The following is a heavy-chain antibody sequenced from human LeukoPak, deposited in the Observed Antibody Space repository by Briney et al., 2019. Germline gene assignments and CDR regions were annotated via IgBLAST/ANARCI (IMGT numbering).Heavy chain of an antibody. Sequence: PGGSLRLSCAASGFTFSSYAMHWVRQAPGKGLEWVAVISYDGSNKYYADSVKGRFTIFRDNSKNTLYLQMNSLRAEDTAVYYCARGESMIVDAFDIWGQGTMVTVSS. CDR3: ARGESMIVDAFDI. J-gene: IGHJ3*02. CDR2: ISYDGSNK. V-gene: IGHV3-30-3*01. D-gene: IGHD3-22*01. CDR1: GFTFSSYA.